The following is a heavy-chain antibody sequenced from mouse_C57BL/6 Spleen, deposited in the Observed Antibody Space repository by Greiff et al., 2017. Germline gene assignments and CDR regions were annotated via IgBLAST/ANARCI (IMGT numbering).Heavy chain of an antibody. J-gene: IGHJ3*01. V-gene: IGHV1-53*01. CDR2: INPSNGGT. Sequence: QVQLQQSGTELVKPGASVKLSCKASGYTFTSYWMHWVKQRPGQGLEWIGNINPSNGGTNYNEKFKSKATLTVDKSSSTAYRQLSSLTSEDSAVYYWAGERDYRGWFAYRDRGTRVRVS. CDR1: GYTFTSYW. D-gene: IGHD2-14*01. CDR3: AGERDYRGWFAY.